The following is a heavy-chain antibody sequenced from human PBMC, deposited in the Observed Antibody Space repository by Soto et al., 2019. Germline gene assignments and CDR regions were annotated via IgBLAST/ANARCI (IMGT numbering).Heavy chain of an antibody. J-gene: IGHJ6*02. V-gene: IGHV1-69*08. CDR3: AREDRDRETGLVPAAIDGMDV. CDR2: IIPIFGIA. CDR1: GGAFSRYR. D-gene: IGHD2-2*01. Sequence: QVQLVQSGAEVKKPGSSVKVSCKASGGAFSRYRITWVRHAPGDGLEWIGRIIPIFGIASYAQKFQGRVTITADESTSTAYMELSSLRSDDTAVYYCAREDRDRETGLVPAAIDGMDVWGQGTTVTVSS.